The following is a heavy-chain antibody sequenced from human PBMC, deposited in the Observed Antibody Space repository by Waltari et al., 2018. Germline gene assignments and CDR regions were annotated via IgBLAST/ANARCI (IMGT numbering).Heavy chain of an antibody. Sequence: QAPGKGLEWMGGFDPEDGETIYAQKFQGRVTMTEDTSTDTAYIELISLRSEDTAVYYCATGDSSGYHIDSWGQGTLVTVSS. V-gene: IGHV1-24*01. J-gene: IGHJ4*02. CDR3: ATGDSSGYHIDS. CDR2: FDPEDGET. D-gene: IGHD3-22*01.